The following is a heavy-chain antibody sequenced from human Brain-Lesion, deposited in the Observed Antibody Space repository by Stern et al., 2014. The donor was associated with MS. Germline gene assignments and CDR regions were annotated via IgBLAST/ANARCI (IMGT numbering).Heavy chain of an antibody. CDR3: ARFYHSSGYCDY. J-gene: IGHJ4*02. V-gene: IGHV5-51*01. CDR1: GYSFNTYW. Sequence: EVQLLQSGAEVKKPGESLKISCKGSGYSFNTYWIGWVRQMPGKGLEWMGIIYPGDSDTRYSPSFQGQVTFSADKSISTAYLQWSRLKASDTAMYYCARFYHSSGYCDYWGQGTLVTVSS. CDR2: IYPGDSDT. D-gene: IGHD3-22*01.